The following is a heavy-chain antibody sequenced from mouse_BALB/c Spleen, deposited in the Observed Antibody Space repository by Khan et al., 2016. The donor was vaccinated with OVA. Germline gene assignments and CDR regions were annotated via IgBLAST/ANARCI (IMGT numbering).Heavy chain of an antibody. Sequence: QVQLKESGPGLVAPSQTLSITCTVSGFSLSSYGVHWVRQPPGKGLEWLGVIWAGGSTNHNSALMSRLSISKDNSQSQVFLQMNSLLTGDTAMYYCARAFYYGAWFTYWGQGTLVTVSA. CDR1: GFSLSSYG. V-gene: IGHV2-9*02. J-gene: IGHJ3*01. CDR3: ARAFYYGAWFTY. CDR2: IWAGGST. D-gene: IGHD1-1*01.